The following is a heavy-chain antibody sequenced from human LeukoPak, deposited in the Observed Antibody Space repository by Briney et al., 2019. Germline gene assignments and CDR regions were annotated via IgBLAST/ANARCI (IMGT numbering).Heavy chain of an antibody. V-gene: IGHV4-59*01. J-gene: IGHJ3*02. CDR1: SGSISSYY. CDR3: ARGVGIVVVPAAHFDI. D-gene: IGHD2-2*01. Sequence: SETLSLTCTVSSGSISSYYWSWIRQPPGKGLEWIGYIYYSGSTNYNPSLKSRVTISVDTSKNQFSLKLSSVTAADTAVYYCARGVGIVVVPAAHFDIWGQGTMVTVSS. CDR2: IYYSGST.